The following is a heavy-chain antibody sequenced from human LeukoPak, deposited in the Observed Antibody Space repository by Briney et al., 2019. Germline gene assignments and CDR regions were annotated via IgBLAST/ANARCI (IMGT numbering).Heavy chain of an antibody. Sequence: AGGSLRLSCAASGFTFSSYAMSWVRQAPGKGLEWVSAISGSGGSTYYADSVKGRFTISRDNSKNTLYLQMNSLRAEDTAVYYCAKGGVYYGSGFFDYWGQGTLVTVSS. CDR2: ISGSGGST. CDR3: AKGGVYYGSGFFDY. CDR1: GFTFSSYA. J-gene: IGHJ4*02. V-gene: IGHV3-23*01. D-gene: IGHD3-10*01.